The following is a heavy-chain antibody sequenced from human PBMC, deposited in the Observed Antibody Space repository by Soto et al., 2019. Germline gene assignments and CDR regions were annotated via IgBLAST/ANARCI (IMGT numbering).Heavy chain of an antibody. V-gene: IGHV3-13*01. J-gene: IGHJ6*02. CDR2: IGTAGDT. Sequence: PGGSLILSCAASGFTFSSYDMHWVRQATGKGLEWVSAIGTAGDTYYPGSVKGRFTISRENAKNSLYLQMNSLRAGDTAVYYCARAPSRFLEWSQRYYCYGMDVWGQGTTVTVSS. CDR3: ARAPSRFLEWSQRYYCYGMDV. CDR1: GFTFSSYD. D-gene: IGHD3-3*01.